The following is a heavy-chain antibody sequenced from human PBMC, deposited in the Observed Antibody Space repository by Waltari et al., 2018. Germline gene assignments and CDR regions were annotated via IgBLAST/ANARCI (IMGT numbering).Heavy chain of an antibody. D-gene: IGHD6-13*01. CDR1: GGPFSSYA. CDR3: ARVIAAADPTPPFDP. J-gene: IGHJ5*02. V-gene: IGHV1-69*04. Sequence: QVQLVQSGAEVKKPGSSVKVSCKASGGPFSSYAISWVRQAPGQGLEWMGGIIPILGIANYAQKFQGRVTITADESTSTAYMELSSLRSEDTAVYYCARVIAAADPTPPFDPWGQGTLVTVSS. CDR2: IIPILGIA.